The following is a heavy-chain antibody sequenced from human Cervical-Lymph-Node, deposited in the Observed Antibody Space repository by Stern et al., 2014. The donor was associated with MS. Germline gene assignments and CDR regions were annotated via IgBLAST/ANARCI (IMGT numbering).Heavy chain of an antibody. CDR1: GFTFSSYA. CDR3: AIGVTYCGGDCYGWYFDL. Sequence: EVQLVESGGGLVQPGGSLRLSCAASGFTFSSYAMHWVRQDPGNGLEYVLVISSNWVSTDYATSVKVRFTISRYYSKNTLYLHIGSLRVEDMAVYYCAIGVTYCGGDCYGWYFDLWCRGTLVTVSS. J-gene: IGHJ2*01. V-gene: IGHV3-64*01. CDR2: ISSNWVST. D-gene: IGHD2-21*02.